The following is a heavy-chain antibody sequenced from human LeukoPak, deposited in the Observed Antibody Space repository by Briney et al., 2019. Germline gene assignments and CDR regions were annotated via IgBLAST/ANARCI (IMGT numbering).Heavy chain of an antibody. D-gene: IGHD3-10*01. V-gene: IGHV7-4-1*02. J-gene: IGHJ6*02. CDR3: ARDKERLWFGELAYYYGMDV. CDR2: INTNTGNP. Sequence: ASVKVSCKASGYTFTSYAMNWVRQAPGQGLEWMGWINTNTGNPTYAQGFTGRFVFSLDTSVSTAYLQISSLKAEDTAVYYCARDKERLWFGELAYYYGMDVWGQGTTVTVSS. CDR1: GYTFTSYA.